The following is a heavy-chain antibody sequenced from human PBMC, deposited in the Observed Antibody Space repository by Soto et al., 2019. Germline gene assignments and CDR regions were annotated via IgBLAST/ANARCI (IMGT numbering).Heavy chain of an antibody. CDR2: IRSKGNSYAT. V-gene: IGHV3-73*01. Sequence: GGSLRLSCAASGFNFSGSAVHWVRQASGKGLEWVGHIRSKGNSYATAYAASVKGRFTISRDDSKNTTYLQMNSLKTEDTAVYYCNRTTAVGATLLPPSYYYGMDVWGQGTTVTVSS. CDR1: GFNFSGSA. D-gene: IGHD1-26*01. CDR3: NRTTAVGATLLPPSYYYGMDV. J-gene: IGHJ6*02.